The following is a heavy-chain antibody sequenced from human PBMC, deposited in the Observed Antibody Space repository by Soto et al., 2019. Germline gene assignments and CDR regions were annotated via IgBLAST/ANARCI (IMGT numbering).Heavy chain of an antibody. CDR3: VRDGLVSSARYYFDY. J-gene: IGHJ4*02. D-gene: IGHD6-13*01. Sequence: ASEKVSCKASGYTFTDCYVHWVRQAPGQGLEWMGWINPKSGGTNIAQRFKGRVNMTRDMSISTVYMEMNRLKSDDTAVYYFVRDGLVSSARYYFDYWGQGTLVTVSS. CDR2: INPKSGGT. CDR1: GYTFTDCY. V-gene: IGHV1-2*02.